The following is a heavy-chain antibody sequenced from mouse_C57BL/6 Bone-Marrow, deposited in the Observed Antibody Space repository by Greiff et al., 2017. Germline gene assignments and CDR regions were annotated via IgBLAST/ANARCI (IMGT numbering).Heavy chain of an antibody. Sequence: VQLQESGPGLVAPSQCLSITCTVSGFSLTSYAISWVRQPPGKGLEWLGVICLGGGTNYNSALKSRMSISKDNSKTQVFLKMNSLQTDDTARYYCGKPYYPYAMDYWGQGTSVTVSS. D-gene: IGHD2-10*01. CDR2: ICLGGGT. CDR3: GKPYYPYAMDY. CDR1: GFSLTSYA. J-gene: IGHJ4*01. V-gene: IGHV2-9-1*01.